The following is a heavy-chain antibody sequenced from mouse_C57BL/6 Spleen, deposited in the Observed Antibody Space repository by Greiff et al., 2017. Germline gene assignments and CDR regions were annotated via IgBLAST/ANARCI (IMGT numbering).Heavy chain of an antibody. V-gene: IGHV1-50*01. CDR1: GYTFTSYW. CDR2: IDPSDSYT. Sequence: QVQLQQPGAELVKPGASVKLSCKASGYTFTSYWMQWVKQRPGQGLEWIGEIDPSDSYTNYNQKFKGKATLTVDTSSRTAYMQLSSLTSEDSAVYYCARNYYGSSRYAMDYWGQGTSVTVSS. D-gene: IGHD1-1*01. CDR3: ARNYYGSSRYAMDY. J-gene: IGHJ4*01.